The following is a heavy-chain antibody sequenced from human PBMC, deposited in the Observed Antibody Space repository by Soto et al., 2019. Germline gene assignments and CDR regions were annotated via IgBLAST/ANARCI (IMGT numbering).Heavy chain of an antibody. V-gene: IGHV4-31*03. CDR3: AREYTAMVRGDGWFDP. J-gene: IGHJ5*02. CDR2: IYYSGST. Sequence: QVQLQESGPGLVKPSQTLSLTCTVSGGSISSGGYYWSWIRQHPGKGLEWIGYIYYSGSTYYNPSLTGRVTISVDTSKNQLSLKLSSVTAADTAVYYCAREYTAMVRGDGWFDPWGQGTLVTVSS. CDR1: GGSISSGGYY. D-gene: IGHD3-10*01.